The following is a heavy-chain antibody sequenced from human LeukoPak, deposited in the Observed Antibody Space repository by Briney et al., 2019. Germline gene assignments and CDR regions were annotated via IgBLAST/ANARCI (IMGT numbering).Heavy chain of an antibody. Sequence: GGSLRLSCAASGFTFSNYWMHWVRQAPGKGLVWVSRINSDGSSTTYADSVKGRFTISRDNAKNTLYLQMNSLRAEDTAVYYCAKSPYSSGWLHYYWGQGTLVTVSS. J-gene: IGHJ4*02. CDR3: AKSPYSSGWLHYY. CDR2: INSDGSST. D-gene: IGHD6-19*01. V-gene: IGHV3-74*01. CDR1: GFTFSNYW.